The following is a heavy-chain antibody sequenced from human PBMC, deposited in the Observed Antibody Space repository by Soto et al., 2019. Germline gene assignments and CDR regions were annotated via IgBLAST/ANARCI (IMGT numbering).Heavy chain of an antibody. Sequence: SETLSLTCTVSGGSISSYYWSWIRQPPGKGLEWIGYIYYSGSTNYNPSLKSRVTISVDTSKNQFSLKLSSVTAADTAVYYCARRGAYIAARPPYYYYYMDVWGKGTTVTVSS. D-gene: IGHD6-6*01. J-gene: IGHJ6*03. CDR2: IYYSGST. V-gene: IGHV4-59*01. CDR1: GGSISSYY. CDR3: ARRGAYIAARPPYYYYYMDV.